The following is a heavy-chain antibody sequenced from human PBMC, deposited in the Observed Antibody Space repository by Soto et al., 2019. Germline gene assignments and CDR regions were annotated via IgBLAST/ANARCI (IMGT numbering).Heavy chain of an antibody. D-gene: IGHD1-26*01. CDR2: ISSSSSYI. CDR3: ARDRPIEYSGGWDGFDI. J-gene: IGHJ3*02. CDR1: GFTFSSYS. Sequence: GGSLRLSCAASGFTFSSYSMNWVRQAPGKGLEWVSSISSSSSYIYYADSVKGRFTISRDNAKNTLYLQMNSLRAEDTAVYYCARDRPIEYSGGWDGFDIWGQGTMVTVSS. V-gene: IGHV3-21*01.